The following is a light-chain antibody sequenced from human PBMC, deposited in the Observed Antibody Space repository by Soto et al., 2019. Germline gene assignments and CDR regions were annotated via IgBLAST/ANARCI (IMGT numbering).Light chain of an antibody. CDR3: HQRSTGIT. J-gene: IGKJ5*01. CDR2: DAS. CDR1: QSVSTY. V-gene: IGKV3-11*01. Sequence: EIELTQSPATLSLSPGERATLSCRASQSVSTYLAWYQQKPGQAPRLLIYDASNRATGIPARFSGSGSGTDFPLIISSLEPEDFAVYYWHQRSTGITFGQGTRLEIK.